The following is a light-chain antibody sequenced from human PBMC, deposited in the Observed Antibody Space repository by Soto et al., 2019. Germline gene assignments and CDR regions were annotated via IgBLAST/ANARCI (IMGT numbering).Light chain of an antibody. CDR3: QQYETFSGT. Sequence: DIKMTHSPSSVYASVGDRVNITCRASQDISSWLAWYQQKPGKAPKIMIYAASSLQGGVPSRFSGSGSGTEFTLTIASLQPDDFATYYCQQYETFSGTFGPGTKVDI. CDR1: QDISSW. CDR2: AAS. V-gene: IGKV1D-16*01. J-gene: IGKJ1*01.